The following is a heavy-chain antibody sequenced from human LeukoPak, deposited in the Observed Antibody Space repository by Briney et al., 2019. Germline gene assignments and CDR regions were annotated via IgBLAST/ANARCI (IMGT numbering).Heavy chain of an antibody. CDR3: AKVPHYGGNSPYFDS. V-gene: IGHV3-23*01. Sequence: PGGSLRLSCAAPGFTFSAYAMTWVRQAPGRGLEWVSAISSGGRDTYYADSVKGRFTISRDNSKGTLYLQLSSLRAEDTAVYYCAKVPHYGGNSPYFDSWGQGTLVTVSS. CDR1: GFTFSAYA. CDR2: ISSGGRDT. J-gene: IGHJ4*02. D-gene: IGHD4-23*01.